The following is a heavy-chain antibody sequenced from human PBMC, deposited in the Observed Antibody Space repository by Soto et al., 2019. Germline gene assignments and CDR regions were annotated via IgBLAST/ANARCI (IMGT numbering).Heavy chain of an antibody. CDR2: IHYSGTT. Sequence: SETLSLTCSVSGGSFSSGGYYWSWIRQHLGRGLEWIGYIHYSGTTYYNPSLKSRLTISIDTSQWHFSLKLSSVTAADTAVYYCARVRSSGRTYWFDPWGPGTLVTVSS. V-gene: IGHV4-31*03. CDR3: ARVRSSGRTYWFDP. J-gene: IGHJ5*02. D-gene: IGHD3-10*01. CDR1: GGSFSSGGYY.